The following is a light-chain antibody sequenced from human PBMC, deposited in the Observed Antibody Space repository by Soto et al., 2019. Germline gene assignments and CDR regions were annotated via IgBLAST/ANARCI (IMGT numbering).Light chain of an antibody. CDR2: DAS. CDR3: QQYNSYLT. CDR1: QSISSW. Sequence: DIQMTQSPCTLSASVGDRVTITCRASQSISSWLAWYQQKPGKAPKFLIYDASSLESGVPSRFSGSGSGTEFSLTISSLQPDDFATYYCQQYNSYLTFGGGTKVEIK. J-gene: IGKJ4*01. V-gene: IGKV1-5*01.